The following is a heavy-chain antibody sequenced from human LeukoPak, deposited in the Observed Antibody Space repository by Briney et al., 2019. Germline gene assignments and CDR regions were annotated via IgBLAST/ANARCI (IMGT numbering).Heavy chain of an antibody. V-gene: IGHV3-30*02. J-gene: IGHJ4*02. CDR3: ARDRSGGY. CDR2: IRYDGSYK. Sequence: GGSLRLSCAASGFTFSSFGMHWVRQAPGKGLEWVAFIRYDGSYKYYADSVKGRFTISRDNAKNSLYLQMNSLRAEDTAVYYCARDRSGGYWGQGTLVTVSS. CDR1: GFTFSSFG. D-gene: IGHD6-25*01.